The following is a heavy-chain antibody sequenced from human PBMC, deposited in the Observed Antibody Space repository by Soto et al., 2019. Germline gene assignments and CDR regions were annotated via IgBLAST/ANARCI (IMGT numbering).Heavy chain of an antibody. D-gene: IGHD4-17*01. CDR1: GFTFSDYY. CDR2: ISSSGSTI. V-gene: IGHV3-11*01. J-gene: IGHJ6*02. CDR3: ARSHYGDYYYYGMDV. Sequence: GGSLRLSCAAPGFTFSDYYMSWIRQAPGKGLEWVSYISSSGSTIYYADSVKGRFTISRDNAKNSLYLQMNSLRAEDTAVYYCARSHYGDYYYYGMDVWGQGTTVTVSS.